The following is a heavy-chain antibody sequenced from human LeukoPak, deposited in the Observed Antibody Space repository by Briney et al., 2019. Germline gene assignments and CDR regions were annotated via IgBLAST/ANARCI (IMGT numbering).Heavy chain of an antibody. CDR2: IYTSGST. CDR3: ARVSSTSRHWFDP. J-gene: IGHJ5*02. Sequence: PSETLSLTCTVSGGSISSGSYYLSWIRQPAGKGLEWIGRIYTSGSTNYNPSLKSRVTISVDTSKNQFSLKLSSVTAADTAVYYCARVSSTSRHWFDPWGQGTLVTVSS. D-gene: IGHD2-2*01. CDR1: GGSISSGSYY. V-gene: IGHV4-61*02.